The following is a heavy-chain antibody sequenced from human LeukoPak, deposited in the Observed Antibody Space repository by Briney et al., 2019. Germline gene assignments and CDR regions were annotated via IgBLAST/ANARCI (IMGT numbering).Heavy chain of an antibody. D-gene: IGHD3-22*01. Sequence: PGGSLRLSCAASGFTFSSYSMNWVRQAPGKGLEWVSFISSSXNTIYYADSVKGRFTISRDNAKNSLYLQMDSLRHEDTAVYYCARPNYYDSSGYYVWGAFDIWGQGTMVTVSS. J-gene: IGHJ3*02. CDR2: ISSSXNTI. CDR3: ARPNYYDSSGYYVWGAFDI. V-gene: IGHV3-48*02. CDR1: GFTFSSYS.